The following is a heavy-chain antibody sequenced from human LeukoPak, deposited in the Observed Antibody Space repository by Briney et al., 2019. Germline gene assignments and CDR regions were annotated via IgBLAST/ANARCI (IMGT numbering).Heavy chain of an antibody. CDR2: ISGSGDST. CDR1: GFTFSSYA. V-gene: IGHV3-23*01. D-gene: IGHD1-1*01. CDR3: AKGTRYNYYYYMDV. Sequence: GGSLRLSCAASGFTFSSYAMSWVRQAPGKGLEWVSGISGSGDSTYYADSVKGRFTISRDNSKNTLYLQMNSLRAEDTAVHYCAKGTRYNYYYYMDVWGKGTTVTVSS. J-gene: IGHJ6*03.